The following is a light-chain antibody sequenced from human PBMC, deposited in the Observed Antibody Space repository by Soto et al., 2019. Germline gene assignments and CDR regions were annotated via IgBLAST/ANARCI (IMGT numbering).Light chain of an antibody. V-gene: IGLV1-40*01. J-gene: IGLJ2*01. CDR1: SSNIGAGYD. CDR2: GNN. CDR3: QSYDSSLRGAV. Sequence: QSVLTQPPSVSGAPGQRVTISCTGSSSNIGAGYDVHWYQQLPGTAPKLLIYGNNNRPSGVPDRFSGSKSGTSASLAITGLQADDEADYYCQSYDSSLRGAVFGGGTKVTVL.